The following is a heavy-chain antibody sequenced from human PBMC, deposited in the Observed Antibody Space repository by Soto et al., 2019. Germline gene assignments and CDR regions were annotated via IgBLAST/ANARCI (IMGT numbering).Heavy chain of an antibody. J-gene: IGHJ2*01. CDR3: ARGLVPTGDWYFDL. Sequence: GGSLRLSCAASGFTVSSNYMSWVRQAPGKGLEWVSVIYSGGSTYYADSVKGRFTITRDNSKNTLYLQMNSRRAEDTAVYYCARGLVPTGDWYFDLWGRGTLVTVSS. D-gene: IGHD7-27*01. CDR2: IYSGGST. CDR1: GFTVSSNY. V-gene: IGHV3-53*01.